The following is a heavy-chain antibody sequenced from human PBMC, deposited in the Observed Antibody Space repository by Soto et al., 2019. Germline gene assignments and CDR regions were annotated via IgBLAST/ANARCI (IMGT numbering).Heavy chain of an antibody. Sequence: QITLKESGPTLVKPTQTLTLTCTFSGFSLTTSGEAVGWIRQPPGKALEWLALIYWDDDKRSSPSLKSRLTITKDTSKNQVVLTMTNMDPVDTATYYCAHIHGSGQLLYSYYYYMDVWGKGTTVTVSS. V-gene: IGHV2-5*02. CDR1: GFSLTTSGEA. D-gene: IGHD3-10*01. CDR3: AHIHGSGQLLYSYYYYMDV. CDR2: IYWDDDK. J-gene: IGHJ6*03.